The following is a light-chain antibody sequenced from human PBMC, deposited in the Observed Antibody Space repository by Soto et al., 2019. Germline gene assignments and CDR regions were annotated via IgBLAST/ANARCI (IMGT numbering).Light chain of an antibody. Sequence: IQMTQSPSSLSASVGDRVTITCRASQGISSYLAWYQQKPGKAPKLLSYAASTLQSGVPSRFRGSGSGTDFTLTISCLQSEDFETYYCQQYYSYPRTFGQGTRLEIK. J-gene: IGKJ5*01. CDR2: AAS. CDR1: QGISSY. CDR3: QQYYSYPRT. V-gene: IGKV1-8*01.